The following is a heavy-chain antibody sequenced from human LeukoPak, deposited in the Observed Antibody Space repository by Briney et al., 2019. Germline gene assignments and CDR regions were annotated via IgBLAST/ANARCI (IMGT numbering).Heavy chain of an antibody. J-gene: IGHJ5*02. CDR1: GYTFTSYG. V-gene: IGHV1-18*01. CDR3: ARVKSMVRGAIIGSWFDP. Sequence: ASVKVSCKASGYTFTSYGISWVRQAPGQGLEWMGWISAYNGNTNYAQKLQGRVTMTTDTSTSTAYMELRSLRSDDTAVYYCARVKSMVRGAIIGSWFDPWGQGTLVTVSS. CDR2: ISAYNGNT. D-gene: IGHD3-10*01.